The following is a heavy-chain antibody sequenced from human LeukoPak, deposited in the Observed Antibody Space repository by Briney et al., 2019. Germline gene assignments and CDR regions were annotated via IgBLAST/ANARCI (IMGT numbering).Heavy chain of an antibody. D-gene: IGHD2-2*01. J-gene: IGHJ4*02. CDR3: ARDKSTSCYYFDY. CDR2: IWYDGSYK. CDR1: GFTFSSHG. V-gene: IGHV3-33*01. Sequence: GGSLRLSCAASGFTFSSHGMHWVRQAPGKGLEWVAVIWYDGSYKYYADSVKGRFTISRDNSNSTLYLQMNSLRAEDTAVYYCARDKSTSCYYFDYWGQGTLVTASS.